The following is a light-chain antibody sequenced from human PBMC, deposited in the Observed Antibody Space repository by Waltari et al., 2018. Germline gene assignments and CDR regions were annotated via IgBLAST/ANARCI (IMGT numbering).Light chain of an antibody. CDR2: DVS. CDR1: SSDIGGYHF. CDR3: YSYTSSRTVV. Sequence: QSALTQPASVSGSPGQSITISCTGSSSDIGGYHFVSWYQQHPGKAPKGQIYDVSNRPSVISDCFSGSKTSNTPSLTISGLQAEGEANYYCYSYTSSRTVVFGGGTKLTVL. J-gene: IGLJ3*02. V-gene: IGLV2-14*03.